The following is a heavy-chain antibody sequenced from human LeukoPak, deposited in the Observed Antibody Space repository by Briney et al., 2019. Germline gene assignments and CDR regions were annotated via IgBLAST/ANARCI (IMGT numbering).Heavy chain of an antibody. D-gene: IGHD4-17*01. CDR2: IHTSGNT. Sequence: PSQTLSLTCTVSGVSISSGSYYWSWIRQPAGKGLEWIGRIHTSGNTNYNPSLKSRVTISIDTSKNQISLILSSVTTADTAVYYCASIPLSTVTTYQGSWGQGTLVTVSS. CDR3: ASIPLSTVTTYQGS. V-gene: IGHV4-61*02. CDR1: GVSISSGSYY. J-gene: IGHJ4*02.